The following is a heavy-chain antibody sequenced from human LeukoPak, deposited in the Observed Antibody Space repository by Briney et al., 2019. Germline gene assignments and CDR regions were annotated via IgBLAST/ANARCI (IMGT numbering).Heavy chain of an antibody. V-gene: IGHV4-34*01. CDR3: ASLMLIAVGSDY. Sequence: PETLSLTCAVYGGSFNNYYWSWSRQPPGKGLEWIGEVNHSGSTNYNPSLRSRVTISIDTSKNQFSLQLTSVTAADTAVYYCASLMLIAVGSDYWGQGNLVTVSS. J-gene: IGHJ4*02. CDR2: VNHSGST. D-gene: IGHD6-19*01. CDR1: GGSFNNYY.